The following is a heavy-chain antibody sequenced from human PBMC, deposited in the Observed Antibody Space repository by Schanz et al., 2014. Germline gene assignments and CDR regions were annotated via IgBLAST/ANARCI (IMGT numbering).Heavy chain of an antibody. D-gene: IGHD3-9*01. CDR3: AKDPGPPFDWLFYFDY. CDR1: GFTFSRYA. J-gene: IGHJ4*02. Sequence: EVQLVESGGGLVQPGGSLRLSCVGSGFTFSRYAMSWVRQAPGKGPEWVSATSNSGISTYYADSVKGRFTISRDNSKNTLYLQMNSLRVEDTAVYYCAKDPGPPFDWLFYFDYWGQGTLVTVSS. V-gene: IGHV3-23*04. CDR2: TSNSGIST.